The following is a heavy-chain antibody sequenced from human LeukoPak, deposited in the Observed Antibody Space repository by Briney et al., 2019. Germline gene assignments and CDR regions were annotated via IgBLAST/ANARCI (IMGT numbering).Heavy chain of an antibody. CDR3: ASSRGPSSRWSFDS. CDR2: IYYTGST. Sequence: PSETLSLTCSFSIVSIKNYYWNWIRQSPGKGLQWIGYIYYTGSTDYNFSLKSRVTISLDTSENQFSLRLNSVTAADSAVYFCASSRGPSSRWSFDSWGQGILVTVSS. D-gene: IGHD6-13*01. CDR1: IVSIKNYY. V-gene: IGHV4-59*01. J-gene: IGHJ4*02.